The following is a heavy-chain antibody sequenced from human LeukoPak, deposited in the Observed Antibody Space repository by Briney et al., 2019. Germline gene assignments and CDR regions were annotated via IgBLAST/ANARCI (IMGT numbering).Heavy chain of an antibody. CDR2: ISGSGGST. V-gene: IGHV3-23*01. Sequence: GGSLRLSCAACGFTFSSYAVSWVRQAPGKGLEWVSRISGSGGSTYYADSVKGRFTISRDNSKNTLYLQMNSLRAEDTAVYYCARDRSGLYYYYMDVWGKGTTVTVSS. J-gene: IGHJ6*03. CDR1: GFTFSSYA. CDR3: ARDRSGLYYYYMDV.